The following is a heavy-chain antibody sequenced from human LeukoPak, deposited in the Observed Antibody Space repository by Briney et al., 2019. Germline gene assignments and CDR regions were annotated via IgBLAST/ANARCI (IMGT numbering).Heavy chain of an antibody. V-gene: IGHV4-39*02. CDR3: VRVRGYWLVRGYLDY. J-gene: IGHJ4*02. Sequence: PETLSLTCTVPGGSMSSSSYYWGWIRQSPGKGLAWIGIIYYSGANHYNPSLKSRVTMSVDTSKNQFSVKLTSVTAADTAVYYCVRVRGYWLVRGYLDYWGQGTQVTVSS. D-gene: IGHD6-19*01. CDR1: GGSMSSSSYY. CDR2: IYYSGAN.